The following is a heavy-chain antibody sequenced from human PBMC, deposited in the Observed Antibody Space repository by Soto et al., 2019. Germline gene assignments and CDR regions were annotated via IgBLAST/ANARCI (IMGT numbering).Heavy chain of an antibody. J-gene: IGHJ4*02. CDR1: GGTFSSYA. CDR3: ARFTGSSGSYFDY. CDR2: IIPIFGTA. D-gene: IGHD1-26*01. V-gene: IGHV1-69*05. Sequence: SVKVSCKASGGTFSSYATSWVRQAPGQGLEWMGGIIPIFGTANYAQKFQGRVTITTDESTSTAYMELSSLRSEDTAVYYCARFTGSSGSYFDYWGQGTLVTVSS.